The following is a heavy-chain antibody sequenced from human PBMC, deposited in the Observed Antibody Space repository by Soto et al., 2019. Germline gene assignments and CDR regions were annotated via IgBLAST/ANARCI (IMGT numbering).Heavy chain of an antibody. CDR3: AREPVAGIWFGP. Sequence: ASVKVSCKASGYTFTSYGISWVRQAPGQGLEWMGWINSYNGNTNYAQKLQGRVTMTTDTSTSTAYMELRSLRSDDTAVYYCAREPVAGIWFGPWGEGTAVTVSS. CDR2: INSYNGNT. J-gene: IGHJ5*02. CDR1: GYTFTSYG. V-gene: IGHV1-18*01. D-gene: IGHD6-19*01.